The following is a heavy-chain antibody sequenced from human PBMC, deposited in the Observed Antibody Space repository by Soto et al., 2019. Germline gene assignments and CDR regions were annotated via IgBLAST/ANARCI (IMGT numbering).Heavy chain of an antibody. Sequence: GASVKVSCKASGGTFSSYTISWVRQAPGQGLEWMGRIIPILGIANYAQKFQGRVTITADKSTSTAYMELSSLRSEDTAVYYCATFILNYYDSSGPGDAFDIWGQGTKVTVSS. D-gene: IGHD3-22*01. V-gene: IGHV1-69*02. CDR2: IIPILGIA. J-gene: IGHJ3*02. CDR1: GGTFSSYT. CDR3: ATFILNYYDSSGPGDAFDI.